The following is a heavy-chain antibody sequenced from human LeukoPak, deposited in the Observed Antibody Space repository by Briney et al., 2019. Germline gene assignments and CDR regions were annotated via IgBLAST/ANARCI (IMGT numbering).Heavy chain of an antibody. Sequence: GGSLRLSCAASGFTFDDYGMSWVRQAPGKGLEWVSGINWNGGSTGYADSVKGRFTISRDNAKNSLYLQMNSLRAEDTAVYYCARIGAAMPHLDTELDCWGQGTLVTVSS. CDR3: ARIGAAMPHLDTELDC. V-gene: IGHV3-20*04. D-gene: IGHD2-2*01. CDR2: INWNGGST. J-gene: IGHJ4*02. CDR1: GFTFDDYG.